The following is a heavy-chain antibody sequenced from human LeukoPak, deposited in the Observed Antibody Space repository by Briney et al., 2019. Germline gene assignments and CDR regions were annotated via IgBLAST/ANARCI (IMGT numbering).Heavy chain of an antibody. CDR1: GFTFSDYY. CDR3: ANTEYQRLGTDY. V-gene: IGHV3-11*04. CDR2: ISSDNSNI. J-gene: IGHJ4*02. D-gene: IGHD6-25*01. Sequence: GGSLRLSCAASGFTFSDYYMSWLRQAPGKGLEWVSYISSDNSNIYYADSVKGRFTISRDNAKNSLYLQMNSLRTEDTAVYYCANTEYQRLGTDYWGQGTLVTLSS.